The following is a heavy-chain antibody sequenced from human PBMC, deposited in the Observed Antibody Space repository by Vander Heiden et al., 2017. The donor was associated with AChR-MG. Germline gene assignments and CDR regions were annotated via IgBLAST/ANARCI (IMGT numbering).Heavy chain of an antibody. J-gene: IGHJ5*02. V-gene: IGHV1-46*01. CDR2: INPSGGRT. CDR1: GYTFTSYY. D-gene: IGHD3-10*01. Sequence: QVQLVQSGAEVKKPGASVKVSCKASGYTFTSYYMHWVRQAPGQGLEWMGIINPSGGRTSYAQKFQGRVTMTRDTSTSTVYMELSSLRSEDTAVYYCARRRIIMVRGGNPGWFDPWGQGTLVTVSS. CDR3: ARRRIIMVRGGNPGWFDP.